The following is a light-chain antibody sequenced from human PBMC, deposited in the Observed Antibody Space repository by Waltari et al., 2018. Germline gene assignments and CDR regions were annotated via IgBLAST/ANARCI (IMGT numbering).Light chain of an antibody. CDR1: SNDVGNSKH. J-gene: IGLJ2*01. Sequence: VSGSPGQSITISCTGTSNDVGNSKHVCWYQQHPGKAPKLIISEVTERPSGVSDRFSGSKSGNTASLTISGLQAEDEADYYCLSYTSSITFVFGGGTKLSVL. V-gene: IGLV2-23*02. CDR3: LSYTSSITFV. CDR2: EVT.